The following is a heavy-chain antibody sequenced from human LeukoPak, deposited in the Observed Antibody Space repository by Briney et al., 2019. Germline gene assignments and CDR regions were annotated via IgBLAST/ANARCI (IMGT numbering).Heavy chain of an antibody. D-gene: IGHD3-22*01. CDR2: IYDGGST. CDR3: ARALKSDSDSADEYYEYFHH. Sequence: GGSLRLSCAASGFTVSTNSMSWVRQAPGKGLEWVSVIYDGGSTYHTDSVKGRFSISRDNSKNTVYLQMNSLRAEDTAVYYCARALKSDSDSADEYYEYFHHWGQGTLVTVSS. CDR1: GFTVSTNS. V-gene: IGHV3-66*01. J-gene: IGHJ1*01.